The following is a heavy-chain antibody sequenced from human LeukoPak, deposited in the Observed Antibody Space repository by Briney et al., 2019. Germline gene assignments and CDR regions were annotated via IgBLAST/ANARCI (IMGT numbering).Heavy chain of an antibody. Sequence: GGSLRLSCAASGFTFSSYAMSWVRQAPGKGLEWVSAISGSGGSTYYADSVKGRFTISRDNFKNTLYLQMNSLRAEDTAVYYCAKVRFLEWLYGPYYFDYWGQGTLVTVSS. CDR2: ISGSGGST. CDR1: GFTFSSYA. CDR3: AKVRFLEWLYGPYYFDY. V-gene: IGHV3-23*01. D-gene: IGHD3-3*01. J-gene: IGHJ4*02.